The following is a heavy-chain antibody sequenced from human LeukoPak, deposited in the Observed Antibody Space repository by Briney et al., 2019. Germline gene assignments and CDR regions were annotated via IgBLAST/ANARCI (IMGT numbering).Heavy chain of an antibody. CDR3: AKGLGNYFDY. V-gene: IGHV3-30*02. J-gene: IGHJ4*02. Sequence: PGGSLRLSCAASGFTFSSYGMHWVRQAPGKGLEWVAFIRYDGNNKYYADSVKGRFTFSRDNSKNTQYLQMNSLRAEDTAVYYCAKGLGNYFDYWGQGTLVTVSS. D-gene: IGHD1-26*01. CDR1: GFTFSSYG. CDR2: IRYDGNNK.